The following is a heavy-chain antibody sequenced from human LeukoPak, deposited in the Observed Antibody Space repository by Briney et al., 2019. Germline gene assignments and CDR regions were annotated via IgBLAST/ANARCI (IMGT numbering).Heavy chain of an antibody. CDR3: ARVGATEYYFDY. CDR1: GFTFSSYA. V-gene: IGHV3-30*01. CDR2: ISYDGSNK. D-gene: IGHD1-26*01. Sequence: GRSLRLSCAASGFTFSSYAMHWVRQAPGKGLEWVAVISYDGSNKYYADSVKGRFTIFRDNSKNTLYLQMNSLRAEDTAVYYCARVGATEYYFDYWGQGTLVTVSS. J-gene: IGHJ4*02.